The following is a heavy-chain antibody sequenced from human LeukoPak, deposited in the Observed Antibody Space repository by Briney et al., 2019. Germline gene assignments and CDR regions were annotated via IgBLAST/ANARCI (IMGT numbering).Heavy chain of an antibody. CDR3: ARADYGGNTDAFDI. D-gene: IGHD4-23*01. CDR1: GGSISSGDYY. J-gene: IGHJ3*02. Sequence: SETLSLTCTVSGGSISSGDYYWSWIRQPPGKGLEWIGYVYYSGSTYYNPSLKSRVTISVDTSKNQFSLKLSSVTAADTAVYYCARADYGGNTDAFDIWGQGTMVTVSS. V-gene: IGHV4-30-4*08. CDR2: VYYSGST.